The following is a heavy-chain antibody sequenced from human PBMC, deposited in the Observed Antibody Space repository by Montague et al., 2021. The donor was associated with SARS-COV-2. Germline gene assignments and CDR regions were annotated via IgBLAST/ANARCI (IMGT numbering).Heavy chain of an antibody. Sequence: TLSLTCTVSGVSISSGDYSWNWIRQSPGKGLEWIGFIYESGSTLYNPSLKSRITIAVDRSKNHFSTRLNSVTAAATAVYSCARKIIANAFDVWGHGTTVTVSS. D-gene: IGHD2/OR15-2a*01. CDR2: IYESGST. CDR1: GVSISSGDYS. J-gene: IGHJ3*01. CDR3: ARKIIANAFDV. V-gene: IGHV4-30-2*06.